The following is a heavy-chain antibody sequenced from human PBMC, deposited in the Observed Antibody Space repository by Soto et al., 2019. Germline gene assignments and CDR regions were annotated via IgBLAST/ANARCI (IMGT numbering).Heavy chain of an antibody. CDR1: GGSISSGGYS. CDR2: IYHSGST. J-gene: IGHJ5*02. D-gene: IGHD3-3*01. Sequence: SETLSLTCAVSGGSISSGGYSCSWIRQPPGKGLEWIGYIYHSGSTYYNPSLKSRVTISVDRSKNQFSLKLSSVTAADTAVYYCARGEADDFWSGTAPWFDPWGQGTLVTVSS. CDR3: ARGEADDFWSGTAPWFDP. V-gene: IGHV4-30-2*01.